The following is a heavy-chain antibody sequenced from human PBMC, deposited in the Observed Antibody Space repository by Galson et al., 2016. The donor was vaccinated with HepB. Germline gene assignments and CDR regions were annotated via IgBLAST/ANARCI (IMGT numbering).Heavy chain of an antibody. J-gene: IGHJ4*02. CDR2: MNPNSGNT. CDR1: GYTFSSYD. Sequence: SVKVSCKASGYTFSSYDINWVRQATGQGLEWMGWMNPNSGNTAYAQNFQGRVIMTKNTSINTAYMELSSLRAEDTAVDYCAVWGSNPYTPAYWGQGTLVTVSS. V-gene: IGHV1-8*01. D-gene: IGHD3-16*01. CDR3: AVWGSNPYTPAY.